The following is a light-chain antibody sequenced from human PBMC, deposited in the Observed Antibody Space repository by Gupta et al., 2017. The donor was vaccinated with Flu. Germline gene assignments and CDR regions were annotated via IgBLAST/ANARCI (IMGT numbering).Light chain of an antibody. Sequence: DIVMTQSPLSLPVTPGEPASISCRSSQSLLHSNGNNYLDWYLQKPGQPPQLLNYLASNRASGVPDRCSGSGSGTDFTLNISRVEAEDVGFYYCKQANRAPWTFGQGTKVEIK. CDR3: KQANRAPWT. V-gene: IGKV2-28*01. CDR2: LAS. J-gene: IGKJ1*01. CDR1: QSLLHSNGNNY.